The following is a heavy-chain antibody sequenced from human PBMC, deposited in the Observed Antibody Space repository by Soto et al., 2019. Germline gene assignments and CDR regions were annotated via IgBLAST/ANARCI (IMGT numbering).Heavy chain of an antibody. V-gene: IGHV1-46*01. CDR2: IRPSGINT. D-gene: IGHD3-10*01. CDR1: GYTFTNYN. Sequence: ASVKVSCKASGYTFTNYNIHWFRQAPGQGLEWLGIIRPSGINTGYAQGFQGRVTVTRDPSTSTANMELASLTSEDTAVYYGAREPKESFYSDYWGQGTLVTVSS. J-gene: IGHJ4*02. CDR3: AREPKESFYSDY.